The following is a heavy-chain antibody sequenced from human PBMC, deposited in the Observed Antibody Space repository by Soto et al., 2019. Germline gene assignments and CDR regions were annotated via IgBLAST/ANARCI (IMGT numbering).Heavy chain of an antibody. Sequence: QVQLVQSGAEVKKPGSSVKVSCKASGGTFSSYAISWVRQAPGQGLEWMGGIIPIFGTANYAQKFKGRVTITADESTSTAYMELSSLRSEDTAVYYCARGDFWRGDRTGDYYYGMDVWGQGTTVTVSS. V-gene: IGHV1-69*01. D-gene: IGHD3-3*01. CDR2: IIPIFGTA. J-gene: IGHJ6*02. CDR3: ARGDFWRGDRTGDYYYGMDV. CDR1: GGTFSSYA.